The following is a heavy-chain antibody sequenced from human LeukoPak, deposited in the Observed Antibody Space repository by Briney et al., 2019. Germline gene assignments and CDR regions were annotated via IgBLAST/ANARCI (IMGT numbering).Heavy chain of an antibody. Sequence: PGGSLRLSCAAFGFTFSTYWMHWVRQAPGKGLVWVSRINPDGTTTSYADSVKGRFTISRENAQNSLYLQMDSLRAGDTAVYYCARGRSPTLGYFDLWGRGTLVTVSS. CDR1: GFTFSTYW. CDR3: ARGRSPTLGYFDL. D-gene: IGHD1-26*01. CDR2: INPDGTTT. J-gene: IGHJ2*01. V-gene: IGHV3-74*01.